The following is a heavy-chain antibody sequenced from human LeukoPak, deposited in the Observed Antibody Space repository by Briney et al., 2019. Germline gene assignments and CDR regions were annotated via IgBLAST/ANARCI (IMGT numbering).Heavy chain of an antibody. J-gene: IGHJ4*02. D-gene: IGHD4-17*01. CDR1: GGTFSSYA. CDR3: ARDYGEDLFDY. CDR2: IIPIFGTA. Sequence: SVKVSCKASGGTFSSYAISWVRQAPGQGLEWMGGIIPIFGTANYAQKLQGRVTMTTDTSTSTAYMELRSLRSDDTAVYYCARDYGEDLFDYWGQGTLVTVSS. V-gene: IGHV1-69*05.